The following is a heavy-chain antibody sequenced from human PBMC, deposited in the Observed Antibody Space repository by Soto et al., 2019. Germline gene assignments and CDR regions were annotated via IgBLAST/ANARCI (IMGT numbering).Heavy chain of an antibody. CDR3: AREVRVRGFAFDY. CDR2: IYSGGNT. Sequence: GSLRLSCAVSGFTVSSNYMNWVRQAPGKGLEWVSFIYSGGNTYYADSVKGRFTISRDNSKNMLYLQMNSLRVEDTAVYYCAREVRVRGFAFDYWGQGTPVTVSS. V-gene: IGHV3-66*01. CDR1: GFTVSSNY. D-gene: IGHD3-3*01. J-gene: IGHJ4*02.